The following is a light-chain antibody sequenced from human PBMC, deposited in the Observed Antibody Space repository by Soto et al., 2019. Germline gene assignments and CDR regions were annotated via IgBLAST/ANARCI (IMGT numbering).Light chain of an antibody. Sequence: QPVLTQPPSVSGAPGQRVTISCTGSSSNIGADYDVHWYQQLPGTAPKLLIYDDNYRPSGVPDRFSGSKSGTSASLAITGLQAEDEADYYCQSYDSSLRGSVFGGGTKLT. J-gene: IGLJ3*02. V-gene: IGLV1-40*01. CDR3: QSYDSSLRGSV. CDR2: DDN. CDR1: SSNIGADYD.